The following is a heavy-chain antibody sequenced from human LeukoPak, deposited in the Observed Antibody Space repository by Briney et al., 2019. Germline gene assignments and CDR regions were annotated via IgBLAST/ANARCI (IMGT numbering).Heavy chain of an antibody. CDR2: IYSSGSS. CDR1: GFTVSSNY. D-gene: IGHD4-23*01. V-gene: IGHV3-53*01. CDR3: ARRGDGGRSFDY. Sequence: GGSLRLTCAASGFTVSSNYMTWVRQAPGKGLEWVSLIYSSGSSYYADSVKGRFTISRDNSKNTLYLQVNSLRAEDTAVYYCARRGDGGRSFDYWGQGTLVTVSS. J-gene: IGHJ4*02.